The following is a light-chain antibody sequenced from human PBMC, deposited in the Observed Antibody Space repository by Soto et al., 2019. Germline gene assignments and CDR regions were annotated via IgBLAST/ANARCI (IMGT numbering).Light chain of an antibody. CDR3: CSYTSFIVV. J-gene: IGLJ2*01. CDR1: SSDFGI. Sequence: QSALTRPAAVSGSPGQSITISCTGTSSDFGIVSWYQQHPGKAPKLMIHQASKRPSGVSNRFSGSKSGNTASLTISGIQPEDEADYYCCSYTSFIVVFGGGTKLTVL. V-gene: IGLV2-23*01. CDR2: QAS.